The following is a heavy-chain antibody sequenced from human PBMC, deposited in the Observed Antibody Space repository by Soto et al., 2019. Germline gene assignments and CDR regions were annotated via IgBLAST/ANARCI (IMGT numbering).Heavy chain of an antibody. CDR2: MNPNTGKA. V-gene: IGHV1-8*01. J-gene: IGHJ4*02. CDR3: ARVGRGTSGDFDY. CDR1: GYTFTSYD. D-gene: IGHD6-19*01. Sequence: QGQLVQSGAEVKKPGASVKVSCKASGYTFTSYDIHWVRQAPGQGLEWMGWMNPNTGKAASAQKFQGRVTMTRNTSTSTAYMQLSSLRSEDTAVYFCARVGRGTSGDFDYWGQGTLVTVSS.